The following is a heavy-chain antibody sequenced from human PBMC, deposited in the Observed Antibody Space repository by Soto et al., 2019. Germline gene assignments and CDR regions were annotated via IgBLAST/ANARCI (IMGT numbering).Heavy chain of an antibody. D-gene: IGHD2-15*01. CDR2: INSNGSST. V-gene: IGHV3-74*01. Sequence: GGSLRLSCAASGFTFSIYWMHWVRQAPGKGPVWVSRINSNGSSTDYADSVKGRFTISRDNAKNTLYLQMNSLRAEDTAVYYCTSTASCSGGSCYNWFDPWGQGTLVTVSS. J-gene: IGHJ5*02. CDR3: TSTASCSGGSCYNWFDP. CDR1: GFTFSIYW.